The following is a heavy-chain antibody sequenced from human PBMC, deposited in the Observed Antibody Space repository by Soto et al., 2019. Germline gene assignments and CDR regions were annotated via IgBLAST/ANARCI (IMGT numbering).Heavy chain of an antibody. J-gene: IGHJ4*02. D-gene: IGHD5-18*01. CDR3: ARYIFGAAPDY. CDR1: GFTFSSYV. V-gene: IGHV3-23*04. CDR2: ITGSGGST. Sequence: EVQLVEPGGDLVQLGGSLRLSCAASGFTFSSYVMTWVRQAPGKGLEWVSSITGSGGSTYFADSVKGRFTISRDNSRNTLYLQMNSLRAEDTAVYYCARYIFGAAPDYWGQGTLVTVSS.